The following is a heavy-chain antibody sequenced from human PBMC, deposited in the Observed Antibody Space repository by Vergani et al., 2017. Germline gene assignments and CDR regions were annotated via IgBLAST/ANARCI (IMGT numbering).Heavy chain of an antibody. CDR1: GFTFSSYG. D-gene: IGHD3-10*01. CDR2: IWYDGSNK. V-gene: IGHV3-33*03. CDR3: AKVPYYYGSGMIDY. J-gene: IGHJ4*02. Sequence: QVQLVESGGGVVQPGRSLRLSCAASGFTFSSYGMHWVRQAPGKGLEWVAVIWYDGSNKYYADSVKGRFTISRDKFKNTLYLQMNSLRIDDTAVYFCAKVPYYYGSGMIDYWGQGTRVTVSS.